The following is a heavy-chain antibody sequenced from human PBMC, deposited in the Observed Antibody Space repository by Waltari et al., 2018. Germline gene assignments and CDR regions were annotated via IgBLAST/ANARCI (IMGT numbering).Heavy chain of an antibody. CDR3: ASIHYCSSTSCPDAFDI. CDR1: GFTFSSYG. V-gene: IGHV3-33*01. Sequence: QVQLVESGGGVVQPGRSLRLSCAASGFTFSSYGMHWVRQAPGKGLEWVAVIWYDGSNKYYADSVKGRFTISRDNSKNTLYLQMNSLRAEDTAVYYCASIHYCSSTSCPDAFDIWGQGTMVTVSS. D-gene: IGHD2-2*01. J-gene: IGHJ3*02. CDR2: IWYDGSNK.